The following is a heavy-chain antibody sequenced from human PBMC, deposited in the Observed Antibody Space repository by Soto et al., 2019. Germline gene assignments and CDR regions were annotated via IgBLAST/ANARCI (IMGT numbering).Heavy chain of an antibody. J-gene: IGHJ5*02. Sequence: GGSLRLSCAASGFTFDDYTMHWVRQAPGEGLEWVSLISWDGYSTYYTDSVKGRFTISRDNSRNSLYLQMNSLITEDTALYYCAKDIAYRGYGGFDPWGLGTLVTVSS. V-gene: IGHV3-43*01. CDR3: AKDIAYRGYGGFDP. CDR2: ISWDGYST. D-gene: IGHD5-12*01. CDR1: GFTFDDYT.